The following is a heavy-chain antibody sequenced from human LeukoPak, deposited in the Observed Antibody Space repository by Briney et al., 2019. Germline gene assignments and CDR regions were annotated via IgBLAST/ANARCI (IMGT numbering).Heavy chain of an antibody. J-gene: IGHJ4*02. CDR1: GFTFRNYV. Sequence: GGSRRLSCAASGFTFRNYVINWVRQAPGKGLEWVSAIGGTDGTTFYAAFVKGRFTISRDNSRNTLYLQMNSLRAEDTAVYYCTKRIDGAGSYYIDFWGQGTVVTVSS. D-gene: IGHD3-10*01. CDR2: IGGTDGTT. CDR3: TKRIDGAGSYYIDF. V-gene: IGHV3-23*01.